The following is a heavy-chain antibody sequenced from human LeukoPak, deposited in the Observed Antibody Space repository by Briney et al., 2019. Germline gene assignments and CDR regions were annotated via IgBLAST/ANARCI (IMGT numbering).Heavy chain of an antibody. CDR2: ISYDGSNK. CDR1: GFTFSRYA. D-gene: IGHD5-18*01. CDR3: ARDGYGLDTPMVSTVFDC. Sequence: PGRSLRLSCAASGFTFSRYAMHWVRQAPGKGLEWVAVISYDGSNKYYVGSVKGRFTISRDNSKNTLYLQMSSLRTEDTAVYYCARDGYGLDTPMVSTVFDCWGQGTLVTVSS. V-gene: IGHV3-30-3*01. J-gene: IGHJ4*02.